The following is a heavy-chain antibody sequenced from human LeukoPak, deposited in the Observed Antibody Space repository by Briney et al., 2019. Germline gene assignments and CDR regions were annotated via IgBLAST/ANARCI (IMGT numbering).Heavy chain of an antibody. Sequence: PGGSLRLSCAASGFTFSSYAMHWVRQAPGKGLEWVAVISYDGSNKYYADSVKGRFTISRDNSKNTLYLQMNSLRAEDTAVYYCARDVVEVDGDYGAEGGFDYWGQGTLVTVSS. CDR1: GFTFSSYA. V-gene: IGHV3-30-3*01. D-gene: IGHD4-17*01. CDR3: ARDVVEVDGDYGAEGGFDY. CDR2: ISYDGSNK. J-gene: IGHJ4*02.